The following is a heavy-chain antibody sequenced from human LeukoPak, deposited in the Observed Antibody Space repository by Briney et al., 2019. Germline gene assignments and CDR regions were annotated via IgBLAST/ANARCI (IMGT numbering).Heavy chain of an antibody. D-gene: IGHD2-2*01. Sequence: SETLSLTCAVYGGSFSGYYWSWIRQPPGKGLEWIGEINHSGSTNYNPSLKSRVTISVDTSKNQFPLKLSSVTAADTAVYYCARGQDIVVVPAEGWFDPWGQGTLVTVSS. CDR1: GGSFSGYY. CDR2: INHSGST. J-gene: IGHJ5*02. V-gene: IGHV4-34*01. CDR3: ARGQDIVVVPAEGWFDP.